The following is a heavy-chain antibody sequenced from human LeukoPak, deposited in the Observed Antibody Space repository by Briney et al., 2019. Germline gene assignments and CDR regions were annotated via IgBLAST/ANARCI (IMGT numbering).Heavy chain of an antibody. D-gene: IGHD3-22*01. CDR1: GFTFSGYA. V-gene: IGHV3-23*01. J-gene: IGHJ3*02. CDR2: ISGSGGST. CDR3: AKAGITSSGPKNAFDI. Sequence: GGSLRLSCAASGFTFSGYAMSWVRQAPGKGLEWVSAISGSGGSTYYADSVKGRFTVSRDNSKNTLYLQMNSLRAEDTAVYYCAKAGITSSGPKNAFDIWGQGTMVTVSS.